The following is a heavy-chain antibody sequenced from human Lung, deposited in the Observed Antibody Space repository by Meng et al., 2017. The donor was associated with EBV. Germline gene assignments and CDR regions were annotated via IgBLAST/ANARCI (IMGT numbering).Heavy chain of an antibody. V-gene: IGHV4-4*02. CDR1: VDSITNHNL. CDR3: LRGSGGSV. CDR2: SPPRGSS. J-gene: IGHJ1*01. D-gene: IGHD3-10*01. Sequence: QVHVRASVPTLGTPAHALSLACAVSVDSITNHNLWSWVRQRPGKRLWWIGESPPRGSSAYIPSRKSRVSMSIDKSKNQFSLKLTSVTAADTAVYHCLRGSGGSVWGQGTLVTVSS.